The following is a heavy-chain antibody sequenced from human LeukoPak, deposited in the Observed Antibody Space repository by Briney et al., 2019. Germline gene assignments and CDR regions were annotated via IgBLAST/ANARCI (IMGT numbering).Heavy chain of an antibody. D-gene: IGHD6-19*01. Sequence: PGRSLRLSCAASGFTFDDYAMHWVRQAPGKGLQWVSGISWNSGSIGYADSVKGRFTISRDNAKNSLYLQMNSLRAEDTALYYCAKGTLMGAVAGIDYWGQGTLVTVSS. CDR3: AKGTLMGAVAGIDY. CDR2: ISWNSGSI. V-gene: IGHV3-9*01. CDR1: GFTFDDYA. J-gene: IGHJ4*02.